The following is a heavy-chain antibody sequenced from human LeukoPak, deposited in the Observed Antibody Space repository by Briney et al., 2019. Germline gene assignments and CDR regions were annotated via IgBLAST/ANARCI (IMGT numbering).Heavy chain of an antibody. J-gene: IGHJ6*03. CDR3: ARGGGVGYYYYYMDV. V-gene: IGHV4-4*07. D-gene: IGHD1-26*01. Sequence: SETLSLTCTVSGGSISNYYWSWIRQPAGKGLEWIGRIHASGSTNYNPSLKSRVTMSVDTSKNQYSLKLSSVTAADTAVYYCARGGGVGYYYYYMDVWGKGTTVTISS. CDR2: IHASGST. CDR1: GGSISNYY.